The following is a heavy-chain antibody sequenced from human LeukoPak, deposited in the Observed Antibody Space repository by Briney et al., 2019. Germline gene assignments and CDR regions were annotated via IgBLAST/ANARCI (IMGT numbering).Heavy chain of an antibody. J-gene: IGHJ4*02. CDR3: AKTPKPDIVVGDTQEFDY. CDR1: GFTFSSYA. CDR2: ISGSGGST. D-gene: IGHD2-2*01. Sequence: PGGSLRLSCAASGFTFSSYAMSWVRQAPGKGLEWVSAISGSGGSTYYADSVKGRFTISRDNSKNTLYLQMNSLRAEDTAVYYCAKTPKPDIVVGDTQEFDYWGQGTLVTVSS. V-gene: IGHV3-23*01.